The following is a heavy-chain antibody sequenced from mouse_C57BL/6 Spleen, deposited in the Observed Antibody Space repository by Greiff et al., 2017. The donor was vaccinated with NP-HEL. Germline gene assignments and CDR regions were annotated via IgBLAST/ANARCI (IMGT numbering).Heavy chain of an antibody. Sequence: EVQLEEPGPELVKPGASVKISCKASGYSFTGYYMNWVKQSPEQSLEWIGEIHPSTGGTTYNQKFKAKATLTVDKSSSTAYMQLKSLTSEDSAVYYCADYDGYLYFDVWGTGTTVTVAS. CDR2: IHPSTGGT. CDR1: GYSFTGYY. D-gene: IGHD2-3*01. CDR3: ADYDGYLYFDV. J-gene: IGHJ1*03. V-gene: IGHV1-42*01.